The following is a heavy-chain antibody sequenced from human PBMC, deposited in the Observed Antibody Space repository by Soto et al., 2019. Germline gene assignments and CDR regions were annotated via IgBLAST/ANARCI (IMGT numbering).Heavy chain of an antibody. CDR2: ISKSGGGT. D-gene: IGHD2-2*01. CDR1: GFTFSTYA. CDR3: AKTTSLFDY. V-gene: IGHV3-23*01. J-gene: IGHJ4*02. Sequence: EVQLLESGGGLVQPGGSLILSCAASGFTFSTYAMSWVRQAPGKGLEWVSSISKSGGGTYYADSVKGRFTISRDNSKNALDLQMTSLKAEDTAVYSCAKTTSLFDYWGQGTLVTVSS.